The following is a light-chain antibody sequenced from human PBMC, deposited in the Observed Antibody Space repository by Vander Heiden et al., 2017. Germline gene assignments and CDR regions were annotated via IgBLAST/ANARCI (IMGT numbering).Light chain of an antibody. Sequence: AIRMTPSPSSFSASTGDRVTITCRASQGISSYLAWYQQKPGKAPKLLIYAASTLQSGVPSRFSGSGSATDFTLTISCLQSEDFATYYCQQYYSYPPTFGGGTKVEIK. CDR3: QQYYSYPPT. V-gene: IGKV1-8*01. CDR1: QGISSY. CDR2: AAS. J-gene: IGKJ4*01.